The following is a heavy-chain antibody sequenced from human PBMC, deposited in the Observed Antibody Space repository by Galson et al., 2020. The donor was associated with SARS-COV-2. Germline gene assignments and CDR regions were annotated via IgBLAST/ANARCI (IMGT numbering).Heavy chain of an antibody. CDR1: GFSFQTST. V-gene: IGHV3-30*14. CDR3: VREGYNWNYCFLDL. CDR2: ISQDGNKK. Sequence: GESLKISCEASGFSFQTSTMHWVRQAPGKGLEWVTFISQDGNKKFYADSLKGRFTVSRDNSKDTLYLQMNSVRVEDTAVYFCVREGYNWNYCFLDLWGQGSLVTVSS. D-gene: IGHD1-7*01. J-gene: IGHJ4*02.